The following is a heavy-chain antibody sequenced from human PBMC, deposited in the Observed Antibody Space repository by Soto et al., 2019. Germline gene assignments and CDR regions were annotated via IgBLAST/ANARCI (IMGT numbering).Heavy chain of an antibody. CDR3: ARGGDILTGYYIDY. J-gene: IGHJ4*02. CDR2: IYYSGST. Sequence: KPSETLSLTCTVSGGSISSYYWSWIRQPPGKGLEWIGYIYYSGSTDYNPSLKSRVTISVDTSKNQFSLKLSSVTAADTAVYYCARGGDILTGYYIDYWGQRTLVTVSS. CDR1: GGSISSYY. D-gene: IGHD3-9*01. V-gene: IGHV4-59*01.